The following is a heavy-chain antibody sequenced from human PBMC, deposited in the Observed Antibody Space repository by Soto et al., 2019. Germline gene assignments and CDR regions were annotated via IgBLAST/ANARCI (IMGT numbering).Heavy chain of an antibody. J-gene: IGHJ5*02. V-gene: IGHV1-3*01. CDR3: ARGLYYYGSGTTANWFDP. D-gene: IGHD3-10*01. CDR2: INAGNGNT. Sequence: ASVKVSCKASGYPFTSYAMHWVRQAPGRRLEWMGWINAGNGNTKYSQKFQGRVTITRDTSASTAYMELSSLRSEDTAVYYCARGLYYYGSGTTANWFDPWGQGTLVTVSS. CDR1: GYPFTSYA.